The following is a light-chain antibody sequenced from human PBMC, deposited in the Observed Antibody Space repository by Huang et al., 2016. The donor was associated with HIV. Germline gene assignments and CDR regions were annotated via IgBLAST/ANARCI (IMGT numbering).Light chain of an antibody. CDR3: QQYNNWPWT. CDR2: GAS. CDR1: QSVSSN. Sequence: EIVMTQSPDTLSVSPGERATLSCRASQSVSSNLAWYQQKPGQAPRVLIHGASTRATGIPARFSGSGSGTEFTLTIGSLQSEDFAVYSCQQYNNWPWTFGQGTRVEIK. J-gene: IGKJ1*01. V-gene: IGKV3-15*01.